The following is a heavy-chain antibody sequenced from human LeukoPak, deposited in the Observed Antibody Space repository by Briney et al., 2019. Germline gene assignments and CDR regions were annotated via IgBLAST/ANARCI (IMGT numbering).Heavy chain of an antibody. CDR2: ISGSGDRT. Sequence: SGGSLRLSCAASGFTLGNYAMSWVRQAPGKGLEWVSAISGSGDRTYYAGSVKGRFTISRDNSKKTLYLQMNSLRAEDTAVYYCAKALPNGGDFDYWGQGTLVTVSS. CDR1: GFTLGNYA. J-gene: IGHJ4*02. V-gene: IGHV3-23*01. CDR3: AKALPNGGDFDY. D-gene: IGHD3-16*01.